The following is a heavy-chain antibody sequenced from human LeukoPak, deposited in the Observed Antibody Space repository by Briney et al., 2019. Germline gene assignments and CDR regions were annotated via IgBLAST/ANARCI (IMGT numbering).Heavy chain of an antibody. CDR2: IYSGGNT. J-gene: IGHJ5*02. V-gene: IGHV4-39*07. CDR1: GGSISSPTYF. D-gene: IGHD6-19*01. Sequence: SETLSLTCTVSGGSISSPTYFWGWIRQPPGKGLEWIGSIYSGGNTYYNPSLNSRITISLDTSKNQFSLNLRSVTAADTAVYYCAKGAGPPWFDPWGQGTLVTVSS. CDR3: AKGAGPPWFDP.